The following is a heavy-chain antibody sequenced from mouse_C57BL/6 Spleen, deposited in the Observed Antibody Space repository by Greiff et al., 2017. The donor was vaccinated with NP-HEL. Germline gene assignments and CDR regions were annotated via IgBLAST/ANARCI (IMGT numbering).Heavy chain of an antibody. Sequence: VQLQQSGPVLVKPGASVKMSCKASGYTFPDSYMNWVKQSHGKSLEWIGVINPYNGGTSYNQKFKGKATLTVDKSASTAYMELNSLTSEDSAVYYCARDYGSSSYAMDYWGQGTSVTVSS. D-gene: IGHD1-1*01. CDR3: ARDYGSSSYAMDY. CDR2: INPYNGGT. J-gene: IGHJ4*01. CDR1: GYTFPDSY. V-gene: IGHV1-19*01.